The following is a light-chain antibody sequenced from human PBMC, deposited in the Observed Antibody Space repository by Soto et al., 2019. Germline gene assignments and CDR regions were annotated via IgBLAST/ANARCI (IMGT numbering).Light chain of an antibody. V-gene: IGLV2-14*03. CDR1: SSDVGTYKY. Sequence: QSVLTQPASVSGSPGQSITIFGTGTSSDVGTYKYVSWYQQHPGKAPKLMIYEVSNRPSGVSNRFSGSKSGNTASLTISGLQAEDEADYYCSSYTSRSTPVFGGGTKVTVL. CDR3: SSYTSRSTPV. CDR2: EVS. J-gene: IGLJ2*01.